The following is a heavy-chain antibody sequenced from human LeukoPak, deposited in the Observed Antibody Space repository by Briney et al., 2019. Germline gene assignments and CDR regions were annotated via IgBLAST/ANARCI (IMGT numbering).Heavy chain of an antibody. CDR3: VTNYDILTAYHGY. J-gene: IGHJ4*02. CDR1: GGSFSGYY. CDR2: INHSGVT. Sequence: PSETLSLTCAVYGGSFSGYYWSWIRQPPGKGLEWIGEINHSGVTNYHPSLKSRVTISEDTSKRQFSLKLSSVTAADTAVYYCVTNYDILTAYHGYWGQGTLVTVSS. D-gene: IGHD3-9*01. V-gene: IGHV4-34*01.